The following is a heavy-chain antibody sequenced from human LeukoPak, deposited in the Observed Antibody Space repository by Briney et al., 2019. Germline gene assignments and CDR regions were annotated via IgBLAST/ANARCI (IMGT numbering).Heavy chain of an antibody. Sequence: PGGSLRLSSAVSGFSISSYWMSWDRQAPGKGLEWVGNIKEDGSDKYYVDSVKGRFTISRDNAKNSLYLQMNSLRAEDTAVYYCARDFAYWGQGTLVTVSS. J-gene: IGHJ4*02. CDR2: IKEDGSDK. D-gene: IGHD3-3*01. V-gene: IGHV3-7*05. CDR1: GFSISSYW. CDR3: ARDFAY.